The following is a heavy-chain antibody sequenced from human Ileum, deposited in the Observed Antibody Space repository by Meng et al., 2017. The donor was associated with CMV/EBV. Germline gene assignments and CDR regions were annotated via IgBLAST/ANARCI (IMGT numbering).Heavy chain of an antibody. CDR2: IYVRVST. J-gene: IGHJ4*02. CDR1: GGSMSGYY. Sequence: QGRLQESGPGLVKPSEHLSLNCSVSGGSMSGYYWGWIRQPARKGIELIGRIYVRVSTDYNPSLKSRATMSVDTSKKQFSLRLTSVTAADTPVYFCAREVDVDGAVPQKGGYYYDYWGQGILVTVSS. CDR3: AREVDVDGAVPQKGGYYYDY. V-gene: IGHV4-4*07. D-gene: IGHD3-3*01.